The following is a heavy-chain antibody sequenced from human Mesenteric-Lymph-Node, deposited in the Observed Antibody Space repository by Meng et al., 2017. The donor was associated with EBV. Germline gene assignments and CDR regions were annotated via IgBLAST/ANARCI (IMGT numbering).Heavy chain of an antibody. CDR2: IYHSGRT. CDR3: ASGRGGYYLFDS. Sequence: QMHLRTWGPGVVKPSAALSLTCAVSGYTFSSYYWWSLGRQSPGKGLEWIGEIYHSGRTNYNPSFKSRVTISEDKSGTQFSLKLTSVTAADTAVYYCASGRGGYYLFDSWGQGTLVTVSS. V-gene: IGHV4-4*02. D-gene: IGHD3-22*01. J-gene: IGHJ4*02. CDR1: GYTFSSYYW.